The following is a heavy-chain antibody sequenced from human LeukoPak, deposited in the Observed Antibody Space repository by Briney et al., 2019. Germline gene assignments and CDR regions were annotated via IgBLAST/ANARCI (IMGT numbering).Heavy chain of an antibody. CDR1: GGSISSGGYY. Sequence: NSSETLSLTCAVSGGSISSGGYYWSWIRQPPGKGLEWIGYIYYSGSTNYNPSLKSRVTISVDTSKNQFSLKLSSVTAADTAVYYCVGEAAASPENFDYWGQGTLVTVSS. J-gene: IGHJ4*02. D-gene: IGHD3-10*01. CDR3: VGEAAASPENFDY. CDR2: IYYSGST. V-gene: IGHV4-61*08.